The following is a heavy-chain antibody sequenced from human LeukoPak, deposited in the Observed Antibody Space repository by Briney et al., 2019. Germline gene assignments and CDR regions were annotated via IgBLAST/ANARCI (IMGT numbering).Heavy chain of an antibody. CDR1: GGSFSGYY. D-gene: IGHD3-10*01. Sequence: SETLSLTCAVYGGSFSGYYWSWIRQPPGKGLEGIGEINHSGSTNYNPSPKRGVTISVDTSKNQFSLKLSSVTAADTAVYYCARDLVSGYYGSGSYSYYFDYWGQGTLVTVSS. J-gene: IGHJ4*02. V-gene: IGHV4-34*01. CDR3: ARDLVSGYYGSGSYSYYFDY. CDR2: INHSGST.